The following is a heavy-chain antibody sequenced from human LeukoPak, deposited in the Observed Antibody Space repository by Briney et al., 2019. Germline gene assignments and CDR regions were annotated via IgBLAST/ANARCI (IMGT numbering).Heavy chain of an antibody. V-gene: IGHV3-21*01. CDR3: ARDTDQYCGRDCYVDY. D-gene: IGHD2-21*02. Sequence: KSGGSLRLSCAASGFTFSSYSMNWVRQAPGKGLEWVSSISSSSSYIYYADSVKGRFTISRDNARNSLYLQMNSLRAEDTAVYYCARDTDQYCGRDCYVDYWGQGTLVTVSS. CDR2: ISSSSSYI. J-gene: IGHJ4*02. CDR1: GFTFSSYS.